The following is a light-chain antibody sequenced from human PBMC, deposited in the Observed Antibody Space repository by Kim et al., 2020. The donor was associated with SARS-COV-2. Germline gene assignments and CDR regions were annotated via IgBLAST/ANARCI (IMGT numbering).Light chain of an antibody. CDR1: QSGSSN. CDR2: GAS. V-gene: IGKV3-15*01. Sequence: SRGESATLSRRASQSGSSNLAWYQQQPGQAPRLLIYGASTRATGIPARFSGSGSGTEFTLTISSLQSEDFAVYYCQQYNNWPPMYTFGQGTKLEI. CDR3: QQYNNWPPMYT. J-gene: IGKJ2*01.